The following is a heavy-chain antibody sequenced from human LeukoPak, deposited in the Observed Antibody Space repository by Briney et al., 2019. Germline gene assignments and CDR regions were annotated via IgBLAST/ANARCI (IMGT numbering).Heavy chain of an antibody. D-gene: IGHD3-10*01. V-gene: IGHV3-64*01. Sequence: PGGSLRLSCAASGFTFSSYAMHWVRQAPGKGLEYVSAISSNGGSTYYANSVKGRFTISRDNSKNTLYLQMGSLRAEDMAVYYCARGQRSTLLWFGELFPSFDYWGQGTLVTVSS. CDR1: GFTFSSYA. J-gene: IGHJ4*02. CDR3: ARGQRSTLLWFGELFPSFDY. CDR2: ISSNGGST.